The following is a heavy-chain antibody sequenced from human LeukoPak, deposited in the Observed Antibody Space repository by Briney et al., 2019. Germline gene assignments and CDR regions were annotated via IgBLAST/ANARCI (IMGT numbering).Heavy chain of an antibody. CDR3: AREYGGAYSYGYYY. CDR2: VIPTLGIA. Sequence: SVKVSCKASGGAFSSYFISWVRQAPGHGLEWVGRVIPTLGIANYAQSFQGRVTITADKSTGTAYKELSSLRSEDTAVYYCAREYGGAYSYGYYYWGQGTPVSVSS. V-gene: IGHV1-69*04. D-gene: IGHD5-18*01. CDR1: GGAFSSYF. J-gene: IGHJ4*02.